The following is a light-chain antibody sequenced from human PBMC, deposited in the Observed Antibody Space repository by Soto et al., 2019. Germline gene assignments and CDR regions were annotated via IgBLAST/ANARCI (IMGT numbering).Light chain of an antibody. J-gene: IGKJ1*01. Sequence: DIQMTQSPSTLSASVGDRVTITCRASQSISGWLAWYQQKPGKAPKLLIYDASSLESGVPSRFSGSGSATEFTLIISDLQPDDFATYFCQQYHTYWAFGQGTKV. CDR2: DAS. CDR3: QQYHTYWA. CDR1: QSISGW. V-gene: IGKV1-5*01.